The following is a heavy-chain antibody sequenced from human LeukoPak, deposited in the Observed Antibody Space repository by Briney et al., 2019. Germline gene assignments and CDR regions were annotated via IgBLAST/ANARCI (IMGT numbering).Heavy chain of an antibody. Sequence: SGTLSLTCAVSGGSISSSNWWSWVRQPPGKGLEWIGEIYHSGGTNYNPSLKSRVTISVDKSKNQFSLKLSSVTAEDTAVYYCAKAQSIAAPVDYWGQGTLVTVSS. J-gene: IGHJ4*02. CDR3: AKAQSIAAPVDY. D-gene: IGHD6-6*01. CDR1: GGSISSSNW. V-gene: IGHV4-4*02. CDR2: IYHSGGT.